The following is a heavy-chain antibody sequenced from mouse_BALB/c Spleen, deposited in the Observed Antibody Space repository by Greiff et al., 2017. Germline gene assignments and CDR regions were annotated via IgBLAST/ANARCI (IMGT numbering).Heavy chain of an antibody. V-gene: IGHV2-9*02. Sequence: VKLMESGPGLVAPSQSLSITCTVSGFSLTSYGVHWVRQPPGKGLEWLGVIWAGGSTNYNSALMSRLSISKDNSKSQVFLKMNSLQTDDTAMYYCARGAPHDYGSSYWYFDVWGAGTTVTVSS. CDR3: ARGAPHDYGSSYWYFDV. CDR2: IWAGGST. CDR1: GFSLTSYG. J-gene: IGHJ1*01. D-gene: IGHD1-1*01.